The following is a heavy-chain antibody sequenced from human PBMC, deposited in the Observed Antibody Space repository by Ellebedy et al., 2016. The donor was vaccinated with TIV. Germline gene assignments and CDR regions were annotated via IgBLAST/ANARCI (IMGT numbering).Heavy chain of an antibody. V-gene: IGHV2-5*01. D-gene: IGHD6-19*01. CDR3: ARSSSGWYEYYFDY. Sequence: SGPTLVKPTQTLTLTCTFSGFSLSTTGVAVGWIRQPPGKALEWLALIYWHDDKRYSPSLKSRLTITKDTSKNQVVLTMTNMDPVDTATYYCARSSSGWYEYYFDYWGQGTLVTVSS. J-gene: IGHJ4*02. CDR2: IYWHDDK. CDR1: GFSLSTTGVA.